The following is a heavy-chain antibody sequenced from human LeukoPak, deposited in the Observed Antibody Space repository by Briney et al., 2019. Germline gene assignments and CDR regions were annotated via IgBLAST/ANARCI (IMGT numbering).Heavy chain of an antibody. Sequence: GGSLRLSCAAAGLTFSDYYMSWIRQAPGKGLEWVSYISSSGSTIYYADSVKGRFTISRDNDKNSLYLQMNSLRAEDTAVYYCARDSGYPYYFDYWGQGTLVTVSS. CDR2: ISSSGSTI. D-gene: IGHD5-12*01. V-gene: IGHV3-11*01. J-gene: IGHJ4*02. CDR3: ARDSGYPYYFDY. CDR1: GLTFSDYY.